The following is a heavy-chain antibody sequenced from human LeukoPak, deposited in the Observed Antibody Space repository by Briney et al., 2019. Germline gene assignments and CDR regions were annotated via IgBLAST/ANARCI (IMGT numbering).Heavy chain of an antibody. Sequence: ASVKVSCKASGYTFTSYGISWVRQAPGQGLEWMGWISAYNDNTNYAQKLQGRVTMTTDTSTSTAYMELRSLRSDDTAVYYCARDGSDIVVVVAATSWFDPWGQGTLVTVSS. V-gene: IGHV1-18*01. D-gene: IGHD2-15*01. J-gene: IGHJ5*02. CDR2: ISAYNDNT. CDR3: ARDGSDIVVVVAATSWFDP. CDR1: GYTFTSYG.